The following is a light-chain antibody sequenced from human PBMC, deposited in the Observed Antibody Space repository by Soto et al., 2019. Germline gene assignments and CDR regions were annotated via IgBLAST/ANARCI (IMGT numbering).Light chain of an antibody. V-gene: IGLV2-8*01. J-gene: IGLJ3*02. CDR3: SSYAASNNFYFV. Sequence: QSALTQPPSASGSPGQSVTISCTGTSSDVGGYNYVSWYQQYPGRAPKLMIYEVTKRPSGVPGRVSGSKSGHTASLTGSGLQAEDEADYYCSSYAASNNFYFVFGGGTKLTVL. CDR1: SSDVGGYNY. CDR2: EVT.